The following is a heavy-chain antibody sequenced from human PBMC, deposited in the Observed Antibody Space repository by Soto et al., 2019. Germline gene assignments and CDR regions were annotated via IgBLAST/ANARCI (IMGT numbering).Heavy chain of an antibody. V-gene: IGHV4-34*01. Sequence: SETLSLTCAVYGGSFSGYYWSWIRQPPGKGLEWIGEINHSGSTNYNPSLKSRVTISVDTSKNQFSLKLSSVTAADTAVYYCARGRYHHSTFYSSGWSHYYYYGMDVWGQGTTVTVSS. CDR2: INHSGST. D-gene: IGHD6-19*01. CDR1: GGSFSGYY. CDR3: ARGRYHHSTFYSSGWSHYYYYGMDV. J-gene: IGHJ6*02.